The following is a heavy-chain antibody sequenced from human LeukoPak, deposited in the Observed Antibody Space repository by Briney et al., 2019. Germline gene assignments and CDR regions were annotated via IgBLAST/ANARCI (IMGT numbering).Heavy chain of an antibody. Sequence: GGSLRLSCAASGFTFSSYGMHWVRQAPGKGLEWVAVISDDGSNKYYADSVKDRFTISRDNSKNTLYLQMNSLRAEDTAVYYCAKQPDYYWGQGTPVTVSS. CDR1: GFTFSSYG. CDR3: AKQPDYY. V-gene: IGHV3-30*18. J-gene: IGHJ4*02. CDR2: ISDDGSNK.